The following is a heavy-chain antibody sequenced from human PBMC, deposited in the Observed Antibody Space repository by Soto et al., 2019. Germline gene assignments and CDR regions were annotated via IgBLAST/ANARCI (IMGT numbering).Heavy chain of an antibody. CDR3: ARVERGTATTVVDAFDI. D-gene: IGHD1-1*01. V-gene: IGHV4-34*01. CDR1: GGSVNSGTYY. Sequence: QVQLQQWGAGLLKPSETLSLTCAVYGGSVNSGTYYWSWIRQPPGKGLEWIGEMSHGGGTHFNPSLKSRVTISVDTSNNQFSLKMSSVTAADTALYHCARVERGTATTVVDAFDIWGPGTLVTVSS. J-gene: IGHJ3*02. CDR2: MSHGGGT.